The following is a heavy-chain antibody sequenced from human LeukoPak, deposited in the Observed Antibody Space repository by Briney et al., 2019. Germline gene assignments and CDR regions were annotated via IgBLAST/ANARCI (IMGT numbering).Heavy chain of an antibody. Sequence: PGGSLRLSCAASGFTFRNYWMGWVRQAPGKGLEWEANTKPDGSAEYYADSVRGRFTTSRDNANNFLYLQMNRLRAEDTAVYYCARGGGLNTNFDYWGQGTLVTVSS. CDR1: GFTFRNYW. V-gene: IGHV3-7*01. CDR3: ARGGGLNTNFDY. J-gene: IGHJ4*02. D-gene: IGHD2-15*01. CDR2: TKPDGSAE.